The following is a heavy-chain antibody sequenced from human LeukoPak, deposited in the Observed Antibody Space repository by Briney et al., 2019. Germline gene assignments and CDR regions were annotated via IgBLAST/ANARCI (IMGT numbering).Heavy chain of an antibody. J-gene: IGHJ4*02. CDR2: ISWNSRAI. D-gene: IGHD2-15*01. Sequence: GRSLRLSCAASGFTFDDYAMHWVRQVPGKGLEWVSGISWNSRAIGYADSVRGRFTISRDNAKNSLYLQMNSLRAEDTAVYYCALRLVVAAPYYFDYWGQGTLVTVSS. V-gene: IGHV3-9*01. CDR3: ALRLVVAAPYYFDY. CDR1: GFTFDDYA.